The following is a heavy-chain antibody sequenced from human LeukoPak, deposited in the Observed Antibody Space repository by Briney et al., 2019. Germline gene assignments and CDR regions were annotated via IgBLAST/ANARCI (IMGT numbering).Heavy chain of an antibody. V-gene: IGHV3-7*01. Sequence: GGSLRLSCAASGFTFSSYWMSWVRQAPGKGLEWVANIKQDGSEKYYVDSVKGRFTISRDNAKDSLYLQMNSLRAEDTAVYYCARGYYYDSSGYVDYWGQGTLVTVSS. D-gene: IGHD3-22*01. CDR3: ARGYYYDSSGYVDY. CDR1: GFTFSSYW. CDR2: IKQDGSEK. J-gene: IGHJ4*02.